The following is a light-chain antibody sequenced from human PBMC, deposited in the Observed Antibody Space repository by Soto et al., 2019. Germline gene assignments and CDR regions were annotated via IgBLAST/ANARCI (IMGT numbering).Light chain of an antibody. V-gene: IGLV2-14*03. CDR2: EVI. J-gene: IGLJ3*02. Sequence: QSVLTQPASVSGSPGQSITISCTGTSSDVGGYNLVSWYQQHPGEAPKLMIYEVINRPSGVSNRFSGSKSGNTASLTISGLQAEDEADYYCSSYIPRITDWAFGGGTKLTVL. CDR3: SSYIPRITDWA. CDR1: SSDVGGYNL.